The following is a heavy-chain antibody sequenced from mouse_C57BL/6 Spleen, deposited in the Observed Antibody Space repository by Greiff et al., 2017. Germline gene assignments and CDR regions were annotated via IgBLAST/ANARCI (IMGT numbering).Heavy chain of an antibody. CDR1: GYTFTSYW. CDR2: IDPNSGGT. V-gene: IGHV1-62-3*01. J-gene: IGHJ2*02. D-gene: IGHD1-1*01. CDR3: AREITTIVAHLDY. Sequence: QVQLQQPGAELVKPGASVKLSCKASGYTFTSYWLHWVKQRPGRGLEWIGRIDPNSGGTKYNEKFKSKATLTVDKPSSTAYMQLSSVTSEDSAVYNWAREITTIVAHLDYWGQGTSLTVSS.